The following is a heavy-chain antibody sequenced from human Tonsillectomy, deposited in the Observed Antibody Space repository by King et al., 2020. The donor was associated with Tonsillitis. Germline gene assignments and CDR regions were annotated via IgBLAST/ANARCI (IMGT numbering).Heavy chain of an antibody. CDR1: GGSISSGGYS. J-gene: IGHJ4*02. V-gene: IGHV4-30-2*01. D-gene: IGHD5-12*01. CDR2: IYHSGST. CDR3: ARRNDSGYDPKKTPGVYYFDS. Sequence: LQLQESGSGLVKPSQTLSLTCAVSGGSISSGGYSWSWIRQPPGKGLEWIGYIYHSGSTYYNPSLKSRVTISVDRSKNQFSLKLSSVTAADTAVYYCARRNDSGYDPKKTPGVYYFDSWGQGTLVTVSA.